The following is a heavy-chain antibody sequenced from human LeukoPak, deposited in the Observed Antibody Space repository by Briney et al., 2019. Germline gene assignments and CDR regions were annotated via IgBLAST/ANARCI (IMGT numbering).Heavy chain of an antibody. D-gene: IGHD5-18*01. J-gene: IGHJ4*02. Sequence: SETLSLTCTVSGGSISSYYWSWIRQPPGKGLEWIGYMYYSGTTNYNPSLRSRVIISADTSKNLFSLQVSSVTAADTAVYYCARQQIYVDTGLVDYFDYWGQGILVTVSS. V-gene: IGHV4-59*01. CDR2: MYYSGTT. CDR3: ARQQIYVDTGLVDYFDY. CDR1: GGSISSYY.